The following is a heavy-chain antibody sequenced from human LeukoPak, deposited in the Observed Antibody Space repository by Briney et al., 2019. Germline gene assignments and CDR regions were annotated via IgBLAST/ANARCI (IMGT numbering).Heavy chain of an antibody. CDR2: IYYSGST. CDR3: ARGRTTWDY. CDR1: GGSISSYY. J-gene: IGHJ4*02. V-gene: IGHV4-59*01. Sequence: PSETLSLTCTVSGGSISSYYWSWLRQPPGKGLEWIGYIYYSGSTNYNPSLKSRVTISVDTSKNQFSLKLSSVTAADTAVYYCARGRTTWDYWGQGTLVTVSS. D-gene: IGHD4-17*01.